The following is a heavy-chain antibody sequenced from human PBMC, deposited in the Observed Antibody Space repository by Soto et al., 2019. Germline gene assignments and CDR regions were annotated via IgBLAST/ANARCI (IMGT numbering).Heavy chain of an antibody. CDR3: TRPLVRSIAARPDHDAFDI. V-gene: IGHV3-73*01. J-gene: IGHJ3*02. Sequence: LRLSCAASGFTFSGSAMHWVRQASGKGLEWVGRIRSKANSYATAYAASVKGRFTISRDDSKNTAYLQMNSLKTEDTAVYYCTRPLVRSIAARPDHDAFDIWGQGTMVTV. D-gene: IGHD6-6*01. CDR1: GFTFSGSA. CDR2: IRSKANSYAT.